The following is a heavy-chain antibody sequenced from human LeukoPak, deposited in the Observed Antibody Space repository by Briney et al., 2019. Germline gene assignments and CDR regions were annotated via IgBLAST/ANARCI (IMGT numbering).Heavy chain of an antibody. V-gene: IGHV1-8*01. D-gene: IGHD3-10*01. J-gene: IGHJ5*02. Sequence: ASVTVSCKASGYTFTSYDISWVRQAPGQGLEWMGWMNPNSGNTGYAQKFQGRVTMTRNTSISTAYMELSSLRSEDTAVYYCARVVRGVIMVFDPWGQGTLVTVSS. CDR1: GYTFTSYD. CDR2: MNPNSGNT. CDR3: ARVVRGVIMVFDP.